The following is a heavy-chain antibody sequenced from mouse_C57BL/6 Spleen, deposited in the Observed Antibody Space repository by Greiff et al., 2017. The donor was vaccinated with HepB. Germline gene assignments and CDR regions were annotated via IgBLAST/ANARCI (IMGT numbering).Heavy chain of an antibody. V-gene: IGHV5-6*01. J-gene: IGHJ3*01. D-gene: IGHD1-1*01. CDR1: GFTFSSYG. CDR2: ISSGGSYT. Sequence: EVKVVESGGDLVKPGGSLKLSCAASGFTFSSYGMSWVRQTPDKRLEWVATISSGGSYTYYPDSVKGRFTISRDNAKNTLYLQMSSLKSEDTAMYYCARDYGSSYPDWGQGTLVTVSA. CDR3: ARDYGSSYPD.